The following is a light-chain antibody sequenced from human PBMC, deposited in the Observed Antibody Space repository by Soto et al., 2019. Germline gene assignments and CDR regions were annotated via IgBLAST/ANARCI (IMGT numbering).Light chain of an antibody. CDR3: ETWDSNPGV. J-gene: IGLJ3*02. V-gene: IGLV4-60*02. CDR2: LEGSGSY. Sequence: QSVLTQSSSASASLGSSVKLTCTLSSGHSSYIIAWHQQQPGKAPRYLMKLEGSGSYNKGSGVPDRFSGSSSGADRYLTIFNLQFEDEADYYCETWDSNPGVFGGGTKLTVL. CDR1: SGHSSYI.